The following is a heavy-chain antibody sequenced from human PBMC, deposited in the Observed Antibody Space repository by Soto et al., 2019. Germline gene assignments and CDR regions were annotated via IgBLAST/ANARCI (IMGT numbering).Heavy chain of an antibody. CDR1: GFTFSSYW. Sequence: GGSLRLSCAVSGFTFSSYWMSWVRQAPGKGLEWVADITYDGSKKYYVDSVKGRFTIYRDNSKNTLYLQMNSLRAEDTAVYYCARGGVGSRAAAVTNPYYYYGMDVWGQGTTVTVSS. J-gene: IGHJ6*02. V-gene: IGHV3-30-3*01. CDR2: ITYDGSKK. D-gene: IGHD6-13*01. CDR3: ARGGVGSRAAAVTNPYYYYGMDV.